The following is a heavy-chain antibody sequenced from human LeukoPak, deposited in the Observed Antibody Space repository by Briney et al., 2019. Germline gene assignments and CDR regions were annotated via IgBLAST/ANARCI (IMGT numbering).Heavy chain of an antibody. D-gene: IGHD3-10*01. V-gene: IGHV1-69*06. J-gene: IGHJ6*03. CDR1: GGTFSSYA. CDR2: IIPIFGTA. CDR3: ARPRAGRHYYYYYMDV. Sequence: SVKVSCKASGGTFSSYAISWVRQAPGQGLEWMGGIIPIFGTANYAQKLQGRVTITADKSTSTAYMELSSLRSEDTAVYYRARPRAGRHYYYYYMDVWGKGTTVTISS.